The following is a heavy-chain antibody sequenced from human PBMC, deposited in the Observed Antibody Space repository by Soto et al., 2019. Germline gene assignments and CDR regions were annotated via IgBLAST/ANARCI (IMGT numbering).Heavy chain of an antibody. CDR1: GGSIDSNHYY. CDR3: ARVTDYDILTGYYNRAFDI. D-gene: IGHD3-9*01. J-gene: IGHJ3*02. CDR2: ISYLGTT. Sequence: SETLSLTCIVSGGSIDSNHYYWGWVRQPPGKGLEWIASISYLGTTYYSPSLKSRVIKSIDTSRNQFSLKLTSVTAADTAMYFCARVTDYDILTGYYNRAFDIWGQGTMVTVSS. V-gene: IGHV4-39*07.